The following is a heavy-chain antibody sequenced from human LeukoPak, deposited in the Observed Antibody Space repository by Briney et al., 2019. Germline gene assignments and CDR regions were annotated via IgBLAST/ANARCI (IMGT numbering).Heavy chain of an antibody. Sequence: GASVKVSCKASGYTFTSFHINWVRQATGQGLEWMGWMNPNSGNTGCAQKFQGRVTMTRNTSIGTAYMELSSLRSEDTAVYYCARDGGYSSGEFVDYWGQGTLVTVSS. J-gene: IGHJ4*02. CDR1: GYTFTSFH. CDR2: MNPNSGNT. V-gene: IGHV1-8*01. CDR3: ARDGGYSSGEFVDY. D-gene: IGHD6-19*01.